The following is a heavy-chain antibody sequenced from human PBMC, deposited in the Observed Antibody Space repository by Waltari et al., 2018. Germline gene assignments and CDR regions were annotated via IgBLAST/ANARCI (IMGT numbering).Heavy chain of an antibody. D-gene: IGHD2-15*01. CDR2: ISSSSSAI. CDR3: TRSLTSGRGAFDI. V-gene: IGHV3-48*04. CDR1: GFLFSSFI. J-gene: IGHJ3*02. Sequence: EVQLVESGGGLEQPGGSLRLSRAASGFLFSSFIITWFRRAPGKGLEWVSYISSSSSAIYYADSVKGRFTISRDNAKNSLYLQMNSLRAEDTAVYYCTRSLTSGRGAFDIWGQGTKVTVSS.